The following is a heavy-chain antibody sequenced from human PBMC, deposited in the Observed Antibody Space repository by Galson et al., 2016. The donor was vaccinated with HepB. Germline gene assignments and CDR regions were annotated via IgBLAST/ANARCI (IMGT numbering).Heavy chain of an antibody. V-gene: IGHV4-39*01. CDR1: GGSISNSNYF. D-gene: IGHD3-16*01. J-gene: IGHJ4*02. Sequence: SETLSLTCTVSGGSISNSNYFWGWIRQPPGKGLEWIGNIFYSWSTYYNPSLKSRVTISVDTTKNQSSLKLSSVTAADTAVYFCARGSNSLIGGAIPLDYWGQGTLVTVSS. CDR2: IFYSWST. CDR3: ARGSNSLIGGAIPLDY.